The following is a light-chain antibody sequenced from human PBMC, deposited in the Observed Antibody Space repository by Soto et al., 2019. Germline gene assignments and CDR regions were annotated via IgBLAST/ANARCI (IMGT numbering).Light chain of an antibody. Sequence: QSALTQPASVSGSPGQSITISCTGTSSDFGGYNYVSWYQQQPGKAPKLMIYEVSNRPSGVSNRFSGSKSGNTASLTISGLQAEDEADYYCTSYTTSSTHWVFGGGTKLTVL. CDR1: SSDFGGYNY. V-gene: IGLV2-14*01. CDR2: EVS. CDR3: TSYTTSSTHWV. J-gene: IGLJ3*02.